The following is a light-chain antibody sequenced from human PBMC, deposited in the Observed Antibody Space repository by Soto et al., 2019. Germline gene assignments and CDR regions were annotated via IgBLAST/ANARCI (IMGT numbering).Light chain of an antibody. CDR2: AAS. CDR1: QSISSY. Sequence: DIPMTQSPSSLSASVGDRVTITCRASQSISSYLNWYQQKPGKAPKLLIYAASSLQSGVPSRFSGSGSGTDFTLTISSLQPGDFATYYCQQSYSTPRAFGPGTKVDIK. CDR3: QQSYSTPRA. J-gene: IGKJ3*01. V-gene: IGKV1-39*01.